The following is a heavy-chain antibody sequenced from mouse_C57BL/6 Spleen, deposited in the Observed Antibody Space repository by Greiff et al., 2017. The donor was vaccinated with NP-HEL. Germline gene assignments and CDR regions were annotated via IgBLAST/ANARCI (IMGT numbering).Heavy chain of an antibody. CDR2: IYPGDGDT. CDR3: ARYYGTSSPYYFDY. Sequence: QVQLQQSGAELVKPGASVKISCKASGYAFSSYWMNWVKQRPGKGLEWIGQIYPGDGDTNYNGKFKGKATLTADKSSSTAYMQLSSLTSEDSAVYFCARYYGTSSPYYFDYWGQGTTLTVSS. D-gene: IGHD1-1*01. J-gene: IGHJ2*01. V-gene: IGHV1-80*01. CDR1: GYAFSSYW.